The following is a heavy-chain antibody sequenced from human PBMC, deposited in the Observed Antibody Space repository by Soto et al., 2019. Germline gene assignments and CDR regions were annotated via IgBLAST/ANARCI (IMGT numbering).Heavy chain of an antibody. CDR1: GYTFTSYG. CDR3: ARTKQSRYNWNPDLEY. D-gene: IGHD1-1*01. Sequence: ASVKVSCKASGYTFTSYGISWVRQAPGQGLEWMGWISAYNGNTNYAQKLQGRVTMTTDTSTSTAYMELRSLRSDDTAVYYCARTKQSRYNWNPDLEYWGQGTLVTVSS. CDR2: ISAYNGNT. J-gene: IGHJ4*02. V-gene: IGHV1-18*01.